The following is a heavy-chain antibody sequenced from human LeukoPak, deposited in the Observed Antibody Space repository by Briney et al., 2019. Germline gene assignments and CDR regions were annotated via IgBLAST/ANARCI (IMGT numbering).Heavy chain of an antibody. J-gene: IGHJ4*02. CDR2: IYYSGST. V-gene: IGHV4-31*03. D-gene: IGHD3-3*01. Sequence: PSETLSLTCTVSGGSISSGGYYWSWIRQHPGKGLEWVGYIYYSGSTYYNPSLKSRVTISVDTSKNQFSLKLSSVTAADTAVYYCARGIWMYYDFWSGYHFDYWGQGTLVTVSS. CDR1: GGSISSGGYY. CDR3: ARGIWMYYDFWSGYHFDY.